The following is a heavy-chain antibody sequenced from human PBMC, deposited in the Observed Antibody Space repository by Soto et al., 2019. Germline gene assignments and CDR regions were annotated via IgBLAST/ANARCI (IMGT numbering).Heavy chain of an antibody. CDR3: ARGGGNSYGPYYYYGMDV. Sequence: PGGSLRLSCAASGFTFCRYWRYSVRQATGKGLEWVANIKHDGSEKYYVDSVKGRFTISRDNAKNTLYLQMNSLRAEDTAVYYCARGGGNSYGPYYYYGMDVWGQGTTVTVSS. J-gene: IGHJ6*02. D-gene: IGHD5-18*01. CDR2: IKHDGSEK. CDR1: GFTFCRYW. V-gene: IGHV3-7*01.